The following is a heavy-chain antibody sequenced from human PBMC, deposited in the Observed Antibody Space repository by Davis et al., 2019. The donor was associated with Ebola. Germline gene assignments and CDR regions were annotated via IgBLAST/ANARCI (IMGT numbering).Heavy chain of an antibody. CDR3: ARSGYDFWSGYNNWFDP. CDR2: IYYSGST. V-gene: IGHV4-59*08. CDR1: GGSFSGYY. J-gene: IGHJ5*02. Sequence: PSETLSLTCAVYGGSFSGYYWSWIRQPPGKGLEWIGYIYYSGSTNYNPSLKSRVTISVDTSKNQFSLKLSSVTAADTAVYYCARSGYDFWSGYNNWFDPWGQGTLVTVSS. D-gene: IGHD3-3*01.